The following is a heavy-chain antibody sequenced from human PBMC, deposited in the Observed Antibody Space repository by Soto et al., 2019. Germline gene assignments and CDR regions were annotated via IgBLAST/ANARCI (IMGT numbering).Heavy chain of an antibody. V-gene: IGHV4-31*03. CDR3: ARWARYSGYDLRYYYGMDV. Sequence: KTSETLSLTCTVSGGSISSGGYYWSWIRQHPGKGLEWIGYIYYSGSTYYNPSLKSRVTISVDTSKNQFSLKLSSVTAADTAVYYCARWARYSGYDLRYYYGMDVWGQGTTVTVSS. CDR2: IYYSGST. D-gene: IGHD5-12*01. CDR1: GGSISSGGYY. J-gene: IGHJ6*02.